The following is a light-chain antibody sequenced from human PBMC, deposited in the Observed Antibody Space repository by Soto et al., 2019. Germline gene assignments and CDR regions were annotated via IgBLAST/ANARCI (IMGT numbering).Light chain of an antibody. V-gene: IGLV2-14*01. CDR2: GVT. CDR1: SSDVGDYYY. Sequence: QSALTQPASVSGSPGQSITIACSGTSSDVGDYYYFSWYQQHPGKAPKLLIYGVTDRPSGVSHRFSGSRSDSTASLSISGLQAEDEADYYFSSYTSSSTVIFCGGTELAVL. J-gene: IGLJ2*01. CDR3: SSYTSSSTVI.